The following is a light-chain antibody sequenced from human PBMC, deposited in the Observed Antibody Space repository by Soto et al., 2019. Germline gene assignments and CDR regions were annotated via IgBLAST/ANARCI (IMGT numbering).Light chain of an antibody. Sequence: AIQLTQSPSSLSASVGDRVTITCRASQAIRGALAWYQQKPGKAPKILIYDVSSLQSGVPSRFSGSSSGTDFTLTISGLQPEDFATYYCQQFNSYPIIFGQGTRLDIQ. CDR3: QQFNSYPII. CDR1: QAIRGA. V-gene: IGKV1-13*02. CDR2: DVS. J-gene: IGKJ5*01.